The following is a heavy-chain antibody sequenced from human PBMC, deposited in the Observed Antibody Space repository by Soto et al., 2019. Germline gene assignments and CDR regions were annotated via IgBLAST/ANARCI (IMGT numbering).Heavy chain of an antibody. CDR1: GYTFTSYY. CDR2: INPSGGST. V-gene: IGHV1-46*03. J-gene: IGHJ6*03. CDR3: ARIADADPEYYYYMDV. D-gene: IGHD2-21*01. Sequence: QVQLVQSGAEVKKPGASVKVSCKASGYTFTSYYMHWVRQAPGQGLEWMGIINPSGGSTSYAQKFQGRVTMTRDTSTSTVYMELSRLRSEDTAVDYCARIADADPEYYYYMDVWGKGTTVAVSS.